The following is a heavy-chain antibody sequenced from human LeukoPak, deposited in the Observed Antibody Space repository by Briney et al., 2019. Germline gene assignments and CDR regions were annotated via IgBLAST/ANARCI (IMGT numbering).Heavy chain of an antibody. V-gene: IGHV3-33*06. CDR1: GFTFSSYG. D-gene: IGHD1-7*01. CDR3: AKDPPPSYNWNYAPDYYMDV. CDR2: IWYDGSNK. Sequence: PGGSLRLSCAASGFTFSSYGMHWVRQAPGKGLEWVAVIWYDGSNKYYADPVKGRFTISRDNSKNTLYLQMNSLRAEDTAVYYCAKDPPPSYNWNYAPDYYMDVWGKGTTVTDSS. J-gene: IGHJ6*03.